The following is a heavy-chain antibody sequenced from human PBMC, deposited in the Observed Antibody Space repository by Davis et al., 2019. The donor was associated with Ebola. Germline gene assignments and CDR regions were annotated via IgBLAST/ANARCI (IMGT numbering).Heavy chain of an antibody. CDR2: ITDSGGST. V-gene: IGHV3-23*01. Sequence: GGSLRLSCAASGFAFSSYAMTWVRQAPGKGLEWVSTITDSGGSTKYADSVKGRFTISRDNSKNTVYLQMNSLRAEDTAVYYCAKSPYDSSGYYDPVLDYWGQGTLVTVSS. J-gene: IGHJ4*02. CDR1: GFAFSSYA. D-gene: IGHD3-22*01. CDR3: AKSPYDSSGYYDPVLDY.